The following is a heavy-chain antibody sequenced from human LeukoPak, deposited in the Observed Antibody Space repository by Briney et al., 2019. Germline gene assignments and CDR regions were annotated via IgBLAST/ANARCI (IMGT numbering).Heavy chain of an antibody. CDR1: GGTFSSYA. CDR2: IIPIFGTA. J-gene: IGHJ6*02. Sequence: SVKVSCKASGGTFSSYAISWVRQAPGQGLEWMGGIIPIFGTANYAQKFQGRVTITADESTSTAYMELSSLRSEDTAVYYCARAYDSSGYPPYYYYGMDVWGQGTTVTVSS. V-gene: IGHV1-69*01. D-gene: IGHD3-22*01. CDR3: ARAYDSSGYPPYYYYGMDV.